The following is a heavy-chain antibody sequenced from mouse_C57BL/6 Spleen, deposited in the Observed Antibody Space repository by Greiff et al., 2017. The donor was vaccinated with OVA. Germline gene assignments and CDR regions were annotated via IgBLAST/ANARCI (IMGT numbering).Heavy chain of an antibody. Sequence: VQLQQSGAELVKPGASVKLSCKASGYTFTSYWMPWVKQRPGQGLEWIGEIDPSDSYTNYNQKFKGKATLTVDTSSSTAYMQLSSLTSEDSAVYYCARGGTDAMDYWGQGTSVTVSS. V-gene: IGHV1-50*01. CDR2: IDPSDSYT. J-gene: IGHJ4*01. D-gene: IGHD2-14*01. CDR3: ARGGTDAMDY. CDR1: GYTFTSYW.